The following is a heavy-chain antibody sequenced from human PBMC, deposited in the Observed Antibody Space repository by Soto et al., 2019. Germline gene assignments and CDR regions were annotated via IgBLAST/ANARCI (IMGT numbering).Heavy chain of an antibody. V-gene: IGHV3-30*18. CDR3: AKDEGVGGTLGLFDY. J-gene: IGHJ4*02. CDR1: GFDFTYYA. Sequence: QVQLVESGGGAVQPGASLRLSCVASGFDFTYYAMHWVRQAPGKGLESVAVMSSDGSKIHHTDSVKGRFTISRDNSKNTLYLQMNGLRKEDTAVYFCAKDEGVGGTLGLFDYWGQGTLVSVSS. CDR2: MSSDGSKI. D-gene: IGHD1-26*01.